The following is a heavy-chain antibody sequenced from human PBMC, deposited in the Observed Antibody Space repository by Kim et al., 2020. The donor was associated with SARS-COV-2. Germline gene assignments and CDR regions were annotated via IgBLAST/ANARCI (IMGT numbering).Heavy chain of an antibody. J-gene: IGHJ4*02. D-gene: IGHD6-13*01. V-gene: IGHV3-23*01. Sequence: DSVKGRFTISRDNSKNTLYLQMNSLRAEDTAVYYCAKVFASSWSDYFDYWGQGTLVTVSS. CDR3: AKVFASSWSDYFDY.